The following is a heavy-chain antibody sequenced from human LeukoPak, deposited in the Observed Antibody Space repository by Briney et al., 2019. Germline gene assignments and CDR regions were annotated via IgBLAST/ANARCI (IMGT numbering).Heavy chain of an antibody. Sequence: ASVKVSCKASGYTFTGYYMHWVRQAPGQGLEWMGRINPNSGGTNFAQKFQGRVTMTRDTSISTAYMELSRLRSDDTAVYYCAREYCSSTSCYSWFDPWGQGTLVTVSS. D-gene: IGHD2-2*01. CDR3: AREYCSSTSCYSWFDP. CDR2: INPNSGGT. J-gene: IGHJ5*02. CDR1: GYTFTGYY. V-gene: IGHV1-2*06.